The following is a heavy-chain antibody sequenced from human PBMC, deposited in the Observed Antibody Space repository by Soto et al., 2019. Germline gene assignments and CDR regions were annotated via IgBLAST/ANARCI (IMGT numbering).Heavy chain of an antibody. CDR2: INPSGGST. D-gene: IGHD2-21*02. Sequence: GASVKVSCKASGYTFTSYYMHRVRQAPGQGLEWMGIINPSGGSTSYAQKFQGRVTMTRDTSTSTVYMELSSLRSEDTAVYYCARDNCGGDCYGSWFDPWGQGTLVTVSS. CDR1: GYTFTSYY. J-gene: IGHJ5*02. V-gene: IGHV1-46*01. CDR3: ARDNCGGDCYGSWFDP.